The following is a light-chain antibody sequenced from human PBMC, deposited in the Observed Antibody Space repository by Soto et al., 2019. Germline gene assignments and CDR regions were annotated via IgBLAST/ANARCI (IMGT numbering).Light chain of an antibody. J-gene: IGLJ1*01. Sequence: QSVLTQPPSVSGAPGQRVTISCTGSSSNIGAGYDVHWYQQLPGTAPRLLIYSYNNRPSGVPDRFSGSKSGTSASLAITGLQAEDEADYYCQSYDTTFSGSIYVFGTGTKLTVL. CDR1: SSNIGAGYD. CDR3: QSYDTTFSGSIYV. CDR2: SYN. V-gene: IGLV1-40*01.